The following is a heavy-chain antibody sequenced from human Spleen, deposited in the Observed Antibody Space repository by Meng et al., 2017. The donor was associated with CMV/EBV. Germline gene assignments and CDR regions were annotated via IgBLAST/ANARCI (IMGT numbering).Heavy chain of an antibody. J-gene: IGHJ6*02. Sequence: GGSLRLSCAASGFTFSDYYMNWIRQAPGKGLEWVSYISSSGSTIYYVDSVKGRFTISRDNAKNLLYLQMNSLRAEDTAVYYCAREDSTSGFGMDVWGQGTTVTVSS. CDR1: GFTFSDYY. CDR3: AREDSTSGFGMDV. D-gene: IGHD3-22*01. V-gene: IGHV3-11*04. CDR2: ISSSGSTI.